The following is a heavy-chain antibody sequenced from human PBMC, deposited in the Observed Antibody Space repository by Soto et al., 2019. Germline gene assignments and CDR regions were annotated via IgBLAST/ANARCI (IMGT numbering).Heavy chain of an antibody. V-gene: IGHV3-48*04. CDR2: ISSSSSTI. J-gene: IGHJ3*02. Sequence: GGSLRLSCVASGFTFSSYSMNWVRQAPGKGLEWVSYISSSSSTIYYADSVKGRFTISRDNAKNSLYLQMNSLRAEDTAVYYCARESGTALPYDAFDIWGQGTMVTVSS. CDR1: GFTFSSYS. CDR3: ARESGTALPYDAFDI. D-gene: IGHD3-10*01.